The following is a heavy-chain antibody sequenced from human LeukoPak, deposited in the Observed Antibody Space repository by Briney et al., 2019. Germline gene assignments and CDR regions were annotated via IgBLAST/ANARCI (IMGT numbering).Heavy chain of an antibody. CDR2: ITSSSTYI. D-gene: IGHD2-2*01. V-gene: IGHV3-21*01. CDR3: ARDSSIQSLDP. J-gene: IGHJ5*02. Sequence: PGGSLRLSCAASGFTFSTYSMNCVRQAPGKGLEWVSSITSSSTYIYYADSVKGRFAISRDNAKNSLYLQMNSLRAEDTAVYYCARDSSIQSLDPWGQGTLVTVSS. CDR1: GFTFSTYS.